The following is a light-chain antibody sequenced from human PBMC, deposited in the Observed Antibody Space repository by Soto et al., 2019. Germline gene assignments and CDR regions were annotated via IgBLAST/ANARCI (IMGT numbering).Light chain of an antibody. CDR2: DVS. V-gene: IGKV3-15*01. CDR3: QQYNQWPLT. CDR1: QSVGSN. J-gene: IGKJ4*01. Sequence: LVMRQSPATLSVSPGERATLSCRASQSVGSNLAWYHQKPGQAPRLLMYDVSTRATGIPARFSGSGSGTEFTLTVSSLQSEDFGVYYCQQYNQWPLTLGGGTKVYIK.